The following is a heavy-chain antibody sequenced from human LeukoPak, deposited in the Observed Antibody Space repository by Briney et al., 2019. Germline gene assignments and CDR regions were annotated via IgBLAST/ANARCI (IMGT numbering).Heavy chain of an antibody. J-gene: IGHJ4*02. V-gene: IGHV1-24*01. CDR1: GYTLTELS. CDR2: FDPEDGET. D-gene: IGHD2-21*02. Sequence: ASVKVSCKVSGYTLTELSMHWVRQAPGKGLERMGGFDPEDGETIYAQKFQGRVTMTEDTSTDTAYMELSSLRSEDTAVYYCATASLRYCGGDCYSRGYFDYWGQGTLVTVS. CDR3: ATASLRYCGGDCYSRGYFDY.